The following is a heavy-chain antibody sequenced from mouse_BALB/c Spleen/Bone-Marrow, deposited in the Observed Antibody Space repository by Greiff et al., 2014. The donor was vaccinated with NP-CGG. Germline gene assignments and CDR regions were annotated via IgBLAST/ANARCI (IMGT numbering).Heavy chain of an antibody. Sequence: EVNVVESGGGLVQPGGSLKLSCAASGFTFSSYGMSWVRQTPDKRLELVATINSNGGSTYYPDSVKGRFTIPRDNAKNTLYLQMSSLKSEDTAMYYCARDYYGSGDYWGQGTTLTVSS. J-gene: IGHJ2*01. CDR1: GFTFSSYG. D-gene: IGHD1-1*01. V-gene: IGHV5-6-3*01. CDR3: ARDYYGSGDY. CDR2: INSNGGST.